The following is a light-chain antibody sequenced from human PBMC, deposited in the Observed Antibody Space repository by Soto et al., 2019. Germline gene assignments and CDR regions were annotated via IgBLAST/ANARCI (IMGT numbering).Light chain of an antibody. V-gene: IGKV1-6*02. CDR3: LQDYNYPRT. CDR1: QGIRTE. J-gene: IGKJ1*01. CDR2: AAS. Sequence: AIQMTQSPSSLSASVGDRVTITCRASQGIRTELGWYQQRPGEAPKLLIYAASTLHSGVPSRFSGSGSGTDFTLTISSLQPEDFATYYCLQDYNYPRTFGQGNKVEIK.